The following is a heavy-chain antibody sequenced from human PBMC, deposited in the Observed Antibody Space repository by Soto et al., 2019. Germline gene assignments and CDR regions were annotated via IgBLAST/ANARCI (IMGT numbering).Heavy chain of an antibody. CDR1: SGSIISSNW. V-gene: IGHV4-4*02. CDR2: IYHSGST. J-gene: IGHJ3*02. Sequence: SETLSLTCAVSSGSIISSNWWSWVRHPPGKGLEWIGEIYHSGSTIYNPSLKSRVTISVDKSKNQFSLKLSSVTAADTAVYYCARGGFNGYSGYDYVDAFDIWGQGTMVTVSS. CDR3: ARGGFNGYSGYDYVDAFDI. D-gene: IGHD5-12*01.